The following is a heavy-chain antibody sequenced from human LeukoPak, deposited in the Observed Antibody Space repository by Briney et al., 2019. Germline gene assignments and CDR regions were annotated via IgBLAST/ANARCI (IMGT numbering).Heavy chain of an antibody. CDR1: GGSISSGGYY. D-gene: IGHD3-10*01. Sequence: ASQTLSLTCTVSGGSISSGGYYWSWIRQHPGKGLAWIGYIYYSGSTYYNPSLKSRVTISVDTSKNQFSLKLSSVTAADTAVYYCARDQKAGTYYYGSGSHGMDVWGQGTTVTVSS. V-gene: IGHV4-31*03. CDR3: ARDQKAGTYYYGSGSHGMDV. J-gene: IGHJ6*02. CDR2: IYYSGST.